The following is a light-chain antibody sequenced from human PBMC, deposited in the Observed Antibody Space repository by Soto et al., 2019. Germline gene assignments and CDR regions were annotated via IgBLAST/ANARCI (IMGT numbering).Light chain of an antibody. V-gene: IGLV2-14*01. Sequence: QSALTQPASVSGSPGQSITISCTGTSSDVGGYNYVSWYQQHPGKAPKLMIYDVSNRPSGVSNRFSGSKSGNTASLTISGLQAEHEADNYCSSYTSSSTLVFGGGTKLTVL. J-gene: IGLJ2*01. CDR2: DVS. CDR3: SSYTSSSTLV. CDR1: SSDVGGYNY.